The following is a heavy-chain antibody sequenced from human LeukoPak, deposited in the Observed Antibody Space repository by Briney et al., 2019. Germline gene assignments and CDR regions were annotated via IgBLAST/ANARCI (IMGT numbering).Heavy chain of an antibody. V-gene: IGHV3-21*01. CDR2: ISSSNDYI. J-gene: IGHJ5*02. CDR3: VRIPNSAGFPNWFDP. CDR1: GFTFSTST. Sequence: KTGGSLRLSCAASGFTFSTSTMNWVRQAPGKGLEWVSSISSSNDYIYYADSVKGRFTISRDNAKNSLYLQMNSLRAEDTAVYYCVRIPNSAGFPNWFDPWGQGTLGTVSS. D-gene: IGHD6-19*01.